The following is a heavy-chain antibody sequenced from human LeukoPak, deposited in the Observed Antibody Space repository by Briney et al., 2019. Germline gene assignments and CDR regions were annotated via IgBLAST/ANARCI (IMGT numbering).Heavy chain of an antibody. CDR3: ARHLSRGQNFDY. V-gene: IGHV3-7*01. CDR2: IKDDGSDT. CDR1: GFAFSNSW. Sequence: GGSLRLSCAASGFAFSNSWMSWFRQAPGQRLEWVASIKDDGSDTYYLESVKGRFTISRDNAKTSLFLQMDGLRADDTAVFFCARHLSRGQNFDYWGQGTLVTVSS. J-gene: IGHJ4*02.